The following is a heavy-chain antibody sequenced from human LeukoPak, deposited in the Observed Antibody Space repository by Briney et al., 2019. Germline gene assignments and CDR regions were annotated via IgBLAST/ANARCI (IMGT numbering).Heavy chain of an antibody. D-gene: IGHD2-2*01. V-gene: IGHV1-46*01. CDR1: GYTFTSYY. J-gene: IGHJ1*01. CDR3: ARAMYCSSTSCPDRGYFQH. Sequence: ASVKVSCKASGYTFTSYYMHWVRQAPGQGLEWMGIINPSGGSTSYAQKFQGRVTMTRDTSTSTVYMELSSLRSEDTAVYYCARAMYCSSTSCPDRGYFQHWGQGTLVTVSS. CDR2: INPSGGST.